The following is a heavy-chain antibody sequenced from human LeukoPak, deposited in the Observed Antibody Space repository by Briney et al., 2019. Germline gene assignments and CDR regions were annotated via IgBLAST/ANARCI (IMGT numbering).Heavy chain of an antibody. D-gene: IGHD6-19*01. Sequence: SVTVSCTASGYTFTSYGISWVRQAPGQGLEWMGGIIPIFGTANYAQKFQGRVTITADESTSTAYMELSSLRSGDTAVYYCARDGSGYSSGWRPGFDYWGQGTLVTVSS. CDR3: ARDGSGYSSGWRPGFDY. CDR2: IIPIFGTA. V-gene: IGHV1-69*13. J-gene: IGHJ4*02. CDR1: GYTFTSYG.